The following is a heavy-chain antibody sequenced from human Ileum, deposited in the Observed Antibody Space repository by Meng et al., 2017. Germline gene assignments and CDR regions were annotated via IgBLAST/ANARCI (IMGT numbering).Heavy chain of an antibody. V-gene: IGHV1-2*02. D-gene: IGHD7-27*01. CDR2: INPNSGGP. J-gene: IGHJ4*02. Sequence: ASVKVSCKASGYTFTDYNIQWVRQAPGQGLEWLGWINPNSGGPKYAEKFQGRVTVTRDTSISTAYMELTGLTSDDTAVYYCARDVIGDYLVYIDYWGQGTRVTGAS. CDR1: GYTFTDYN. CDR3: ARDVIGDYLVYIDY.